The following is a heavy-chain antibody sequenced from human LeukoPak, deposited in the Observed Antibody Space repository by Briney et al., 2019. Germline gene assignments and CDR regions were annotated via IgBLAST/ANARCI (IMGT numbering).Heavy chain of an antibody. D-gene: IGHD3-22*01. CDR1: GGSISSGDYY. J-gene: IGHJ1*01. Sequence: SETLSLTCTVSGGSISSGDYYWSWIRQPPGKGLEWIGYIYYSGSTYYNPSLKSRVTISVDTSKNQFSLKLSSVTAADTAVYYCADYYGSSGYYYGEYFQHWGQGTLVTVSS. V-gene: IGHV4-30-4*01. CDR2: IYYSGST. CDR3: ADYYGSSGYYYGEYFQH.